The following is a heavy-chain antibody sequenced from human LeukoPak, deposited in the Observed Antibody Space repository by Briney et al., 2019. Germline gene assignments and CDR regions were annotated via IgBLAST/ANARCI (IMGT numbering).Heavy chain of an antibody. V-gene: IGHV3-21*01. CDR2: ITSGSSHI. J-gene: IGHJ6*03. Sequence: GGSLRLSCAASGFTFSSYNMNWVRQTPGQGLEWVSSITSGSSHIYYADSVKGRFTISRDNSKNTLCLQMNSLRAEDTAVYYCAKGSGYEHNYYYYYMDVWGKGTTVTISS. CDR3: AKGSGYEHNYYYYYMDV. CDR1: GFTFSSYN. D-gene: IGHD5-12*01.